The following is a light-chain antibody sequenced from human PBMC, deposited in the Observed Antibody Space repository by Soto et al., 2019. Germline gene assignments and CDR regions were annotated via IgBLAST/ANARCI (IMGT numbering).Light chain of an antibody. J-gene: IGKJ4*01. CDR2: AAS. V-gene: IGKV1-9*01. Sequence: DIQVTQSPSFLSASVGDRVTISCRASQGISSYLAWYQHKPGKAPNLLISAASTLQSGVPSRFSGSGSGTEFTLTISSLQPEDFATYYCQQLNSYPLSFGGLTKVDVK. CDR1: QGISSY. CDR3: QQLNSYPLS.